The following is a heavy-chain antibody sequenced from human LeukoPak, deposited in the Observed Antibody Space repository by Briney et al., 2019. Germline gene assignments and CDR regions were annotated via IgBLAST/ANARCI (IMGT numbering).Heavy chain of an antibody. J-gene: IGHJ6*03. Sequence: GGSLRLSCAASGFTFSSYAMSWVRQAPGKGLEWVSAISGSGGSTYYADSVKGRFTISRDNSKNTLYLQMNSLRAEDTAVYYCARPSYSGYYYYYYMDVWGKGTTVTVSS. V-gene: IGHV3-23*01. CDR3: ARPSYSGYYYYYYMDV. CDR1: GFTFSSYA. CDR2: ISGSGGST. D-gene: IGHD2-21*01.